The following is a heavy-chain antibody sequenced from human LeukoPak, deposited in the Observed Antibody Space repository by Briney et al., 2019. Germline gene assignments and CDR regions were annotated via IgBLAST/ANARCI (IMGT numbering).Heavy chain of an antibody. CDR2: IYYSGST. V-gene: IGHV4-30-4*02. CDR3: AREGIQYYFDY. CDR1: GGSISSGDYY. Sequence: PSETLSLTCTVPGGSISSGDYYWSWIRQPPGKGLEWIGYIYYSGSTYYNPSLKSRVTISVDTSKNQFSLKLSSVTAADTAVYYCAREGIQYYFDYWGQGTLVTVSS. J-gene: IGHJ4*02. D-gene: IGHD6-13*01.